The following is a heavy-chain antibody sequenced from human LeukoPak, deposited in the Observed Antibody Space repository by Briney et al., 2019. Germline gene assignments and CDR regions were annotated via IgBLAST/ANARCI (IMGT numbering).Heavy chain of an antibody. CDR2: ISWNSGSI. J-gene: IGHJ3*02. D-gene: IGHD5-12*01. V-gene: IGHV3-9*01. CDR3: AKDRGYDYVAFDI. Sequence: GGSLRLSCAASGFTFDDYAMHWVRQAPGKGLEWVSGISWNSGSIGYADSVKGRFTISRDNAKNSLYLQMNSLRAEDTALYYCAKDRGYDYVAFDIWGQGTMVTVSS. CDR1: GFTFDDYA.